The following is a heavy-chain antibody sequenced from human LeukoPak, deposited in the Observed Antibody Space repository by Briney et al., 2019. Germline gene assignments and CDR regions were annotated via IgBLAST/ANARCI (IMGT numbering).Heavy chain of an antibody. V-gene: IGHV1-2*02. J-gene: IGHJ5*02. CDR1: GYTFIDYY. Sequence: ASVKVSCKASGYTFIDYYMHWVRQAPGQGLEWMGWMHPKSGGRNYAQKFLGRVTMTADTSNTTVYMQLSSLTFDDTAVYYCSREDPTDATPLDLWGQGVLVTVSS. D-gene: IGHD4-17*01. CDR2: MHPKSGGR. CDR3: SREDPTDATPLDL.